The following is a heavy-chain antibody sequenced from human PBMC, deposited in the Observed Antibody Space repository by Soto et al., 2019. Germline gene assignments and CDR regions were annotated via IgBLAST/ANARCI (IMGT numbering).Heavy chain of an antibody. CDR3: ARASGHRAARKNIYYHYGMDV. J-gene: IGHJ6*02. V-gene: IGHV4-4*02. CDR2: IYHSGST. D-gene: IGHD6-6*01. CDR1: GGSISSSNW. Sequence: QVQLQESGPGLVKPSGTLSLTCAVSGGSISSSNWWSWVRQPPGKGLEWIGEIYHSGSTNYNPSPESRGTISVDKSKNQYSLKRSPVTAADTAVYYCARASGHRAARKNIYYHYGMDVWGQGTTVTVSS.